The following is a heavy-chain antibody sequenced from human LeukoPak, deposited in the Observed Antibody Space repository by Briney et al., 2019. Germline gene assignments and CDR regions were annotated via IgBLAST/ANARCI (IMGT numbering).Heavy chain of an antibody. CDR3: ARDTAMVGSRYYYYYMDV. D-gene: IGHD5-18*01. CDR1: GGSISSYY. Sequence: SETLSLTCTVSGGSISSYYWSWIRQPPGKGLEWIGYIYYSGSTNYNPSLKSRVTISVDTSKNQFSLKLSSVTAADTAVYYCARDTAMVGSRYYYYYMDVWGKGTTVTVSS. CDR2: IYYSGST. J-gene: IGHJ6*03. V-gene: IGHV4-59*01.